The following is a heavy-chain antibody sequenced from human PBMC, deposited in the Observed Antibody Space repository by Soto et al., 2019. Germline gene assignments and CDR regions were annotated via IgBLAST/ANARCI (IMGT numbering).Heavy chain of an antibody. CDR3: ARDRPRGYTNGGYY. J-gene: IGHJ4*02. CDR1: GYTFTSYD. Sequence: QVQLVQSGAEVKKPGASVKVSCKASGYTFTSYDINWVRQATGQGLEWMGWMNPNSGNTGYAQKFQGRVTMTRNTSISTAYMELSSLRSEDTAAYYCARDRPRGYTNGGYYWGQGTLVTVSS. D-gene: IGHD5-18*01. V-gene: IGHV1-8*01. CDR2: MNPNSGNT.